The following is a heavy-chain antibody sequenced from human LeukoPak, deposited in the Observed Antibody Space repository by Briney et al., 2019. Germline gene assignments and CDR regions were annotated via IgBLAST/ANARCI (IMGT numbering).Heavy chain of an antibody. V-gene: IGHV1-69*05. CDR3: ARSPHILTGENFDF. D-gene: IGHD3-9*01. J-gene: IGHJ4*02. Sequence: ASVKVSCKASGGTFSSYAISWVRQAPGQGLEWMGGIIPIFGTANYAQKFQGRVTMTRNTSISTAYIELSSLRSEDTAVFYCARSPHILTGENFDFWGQGTLVTVSS. CDR2: IIPIFGTA. CDR1: GGTFSSYA.